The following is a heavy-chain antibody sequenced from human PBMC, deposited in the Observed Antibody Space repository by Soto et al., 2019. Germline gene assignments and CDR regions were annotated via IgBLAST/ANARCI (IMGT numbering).Heavy chain of an antibody. V-gene: IGHV1-18*01. CDR2: ISAYNGNT. CDR3: ARAGGKYYGSGGYLYYYYGMDV. J-gene: IGHJ6*02. CDR1: GYTFTSYG. D-gene: IGHD3-10*01. Sequence: ASVKVSCKASGYTFTSYGISWVRQAPGQGLEWMGWISAYNGNTNYAQKLQGRVTMTTDTSTSTAYMELRSLRSDDTAVYYCARAGGKYYGSGGYLYYYYGMDVWGQGTTVTVSS.